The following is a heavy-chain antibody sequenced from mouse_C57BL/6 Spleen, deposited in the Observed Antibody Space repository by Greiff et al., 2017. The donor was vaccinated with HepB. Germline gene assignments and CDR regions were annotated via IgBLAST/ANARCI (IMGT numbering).Heavy chain of an antibody. V-gene: IGHV1-50*01. Sequence: QVQLQQPGAELVKPGASVKLSCKASGYTFTSYWMQWVKQRPGQGLEWIGEIDPSDSYTNYNQKFKGKATLTVDTSSSTAYMQLSSLTSEDSAVYYCARPGNEYGRFAYWGQGTLVTVAA. CDR3: ARPGNEYGRFAY. D-gene: IGHD5-1*01. CDR1: GYTFTSYW. CDR2: IDPSDSYT. J-gene: IGHJ3*01.